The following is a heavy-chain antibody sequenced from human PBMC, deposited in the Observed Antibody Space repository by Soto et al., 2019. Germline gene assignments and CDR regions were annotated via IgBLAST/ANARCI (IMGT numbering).Heavy chain of an antibody. CDR3: ARDSEYYDILTGYYNVGYFDY. CDR2: IYYSGST. CDR1: GGSISSYY. J-gene: IGHJ4*02. V-gene: IGHV4-59*01. D-gene: IGHD3-9*01. Sequence: SETLSLTCTVSGGSISSYYWSWIRQPPGKGLEWIGYIYYSGSTNYNPSLKSRVTISVDTSKNQFSLKLSSVTAADTAVYYCARDSEYYDILTGYYNVGYFDYWGQGTLVTVSS.